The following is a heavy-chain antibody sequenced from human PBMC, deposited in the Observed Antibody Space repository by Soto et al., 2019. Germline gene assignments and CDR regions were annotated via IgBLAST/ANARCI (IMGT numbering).Heavy chain of an antibody. CDR1: GFSFNDYY. Sequence: GGSLRLSCAAFGFSFNDYYMSWIRQAPGKGLEGVSYISSSSSSTNYADSVKGRFTISRDNAQNSLYLQLNSLRAEDTAVYYCARSLMVRAVSTQYYFDSWGQGTLVTVSS. CDR3: ARSLMVRAVSTQYYFDS. D-gene: IGHD3-10*01. V-gene: IGHV3-11*06. CDR2: ISSSSSST. J-gene: IGHJ4*02.